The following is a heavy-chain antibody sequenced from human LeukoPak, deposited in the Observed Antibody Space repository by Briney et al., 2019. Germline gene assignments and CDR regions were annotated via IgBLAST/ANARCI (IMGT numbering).Heavy chain of an antibody. CDR3: ARGYCSGGSCYSMLPSYFDY. Sequence: PSETLSLTCAVYGGSFSGYYWSWIRQPPGKGLEWIGEINHSGSTNYNPSLKSRVTISVDTSKNQFSLKLSSVTAADTAAYYCARGYCSGGSCYSMLPSYFDYWGQGTLVTVSS. J-gene: IGHJ4*02. D-gene: IGHD2-15*01. V-gene: IGHV4-34*01. CDR1: GGSFSGYY. CDR2: INHSGST.